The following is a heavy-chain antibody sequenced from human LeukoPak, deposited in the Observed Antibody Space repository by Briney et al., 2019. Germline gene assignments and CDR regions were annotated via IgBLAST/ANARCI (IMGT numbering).Heavy chain of an antibody. CDR3: AREQRYSGSYNDAFDI. CDR1: GGSISSYY. CDR2: IYYSGST. V-gene: IGHV4-59*01. Sequence: SETLSLTCTVSGGSISSYYWSWIRQPPGKGLEWIGYIYYSGSTNYNPSLKSRVTISVDTSKNQFSLKLSSVTAADTAVYYCAREQRYSGSYNDAFDIWGQGTMVTVSS. J-gene: IGHJ3*02. D-gene: IGHD1-26*01.